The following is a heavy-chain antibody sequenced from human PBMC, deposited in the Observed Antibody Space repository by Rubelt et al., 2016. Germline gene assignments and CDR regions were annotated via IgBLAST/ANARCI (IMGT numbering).Heavy chain of an antibody. D-gene: IGHD6-13*01. Sequence: PGGSLRLSCGASGLTVRSNYMSWVRQAPGKGLEWVSMINSAGDTYYADSVKGRFVISRDNSKNTLYLQMSSLRAEDTAVYYCARDFARSSTDVWGQGTTVTVSS. J-gene: IGHJ6*02. CDR3: ARDFARSSTDV. CDR2: INSAGDT. V-gene: IGHV3-53*01. CDR1: GLTVRSNY.